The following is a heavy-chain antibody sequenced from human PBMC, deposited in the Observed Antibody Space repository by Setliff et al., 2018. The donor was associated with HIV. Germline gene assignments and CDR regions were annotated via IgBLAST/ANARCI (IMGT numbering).Heavy chain of an antibody. V-gene: IGHV3-23*03. CDR1: GYNFGIYW. D-gene: IGHD2-15*01. J-gene: IGHJ4*01. Sequence: GGSLRLSCAASGYNFGIYWMHWVRQVPGKGLEWVSVIYSGGDRTYYADSVKGRFTISRDNSKNMLYLQMNSLRAEDTAVYYCAKDGISGGAYPPYYFDYWGHGTLVTVSS. CDR3: AKDGISGGAYPPYYFDY. CDR2: IYSGGDRT.